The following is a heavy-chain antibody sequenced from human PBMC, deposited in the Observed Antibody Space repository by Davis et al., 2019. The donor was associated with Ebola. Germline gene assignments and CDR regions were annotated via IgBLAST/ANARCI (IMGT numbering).Heavy chain of an antibody. CDR2: ISSSSSYI. J-gene: IGHJ5*02. V-gene: IGHV3-21*01. D-gene: IGHD3-3*01. CDR1: GFTFSSYS. CDR3: AREGGDFWSGYWGELGAGWFDP. Sequence: GESLKIPCAASGFTFSSYSMNWVRQAPGKGLEWVSSISSSSSYIYYADSVKGRFTISRDNAKNSLYLQMNSLRAEDTAVYYCAREGGDFWSGYWGELGAGWFDPWGQGTLVTVSS.